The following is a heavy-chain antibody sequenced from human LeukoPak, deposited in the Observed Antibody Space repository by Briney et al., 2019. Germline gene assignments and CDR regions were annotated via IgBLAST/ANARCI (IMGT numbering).Heavy chain of an antibody. V-gene: IGHV1-46*01. J-gene: IGHJ4*02. D-gene: IGHD6-13*01. CDR3: ARFIAAPYYFDY. Sequence: ASVKVSCKVSGYTLSELSMHWVRQAPGQGLEWMGIINPSGGSTSYAQKFQGRVTMTRDMSTSTVYMELSSLRSEDTAVYYCARFIAAPYYFDYWGRGTLVTVSS. CDR1: GYTLSELS. CDR2: INPSGGST.